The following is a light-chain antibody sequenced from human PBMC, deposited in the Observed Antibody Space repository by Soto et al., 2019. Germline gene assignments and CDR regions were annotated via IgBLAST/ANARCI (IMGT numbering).Light chain of an antibody. CDR3: QQRFSSPRS. Sequence: DIQLTQPPSSLSGSAGXRVEITCRASQNISSYLNWYRHKAGRAPELLIYAASTLQRGVPSSVSGSGSGTDVLLTISSLQPEDFATYDCQQRFSSPRSFGQGTKVDIK. CDR1: QNISSY. CDR2: AAS. V-gene: IGKV1-39*01. J-gene: IGKJ2*03.